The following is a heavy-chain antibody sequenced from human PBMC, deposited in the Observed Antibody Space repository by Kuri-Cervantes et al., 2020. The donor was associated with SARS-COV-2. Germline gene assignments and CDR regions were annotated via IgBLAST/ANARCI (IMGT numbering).Heavy chain of an antibody. CDR2: IYYSGST. V-gene: IGHV4-59*01. CDR1: GGSISSYY. Sequence: SETLSLTCTVSGGSISSYYWSWIRQPPGKGLEWIGYIYYSGSTNYNPSLKSRVTIPVDTSKNQFSLKLSSVTAADTAVYYCARDGRYGELNWFDPWGQGTLVTVSS. CDR3: ARDGRYGELNWFDP. D-gene: IGHD4-17*01. J-gene: IGHJ5*02.